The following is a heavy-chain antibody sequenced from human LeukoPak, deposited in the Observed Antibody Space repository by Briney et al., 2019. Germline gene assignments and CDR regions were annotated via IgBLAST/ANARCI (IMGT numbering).Heavy chain of an antibody. CDR1: GYSFTSYW. V-gene: IGHV5-51*01. D-gene: IGHD3-10*01. Sequence: GESLEISCKGSGYSFTSYWIGWVRQMPGKGLEWMGIIYPGDSDTRYSPSFQGQVTISADKSISTAYLQWSSLKASDTAMYYCARQGLGTYYYGSGKSGNAFDIWGQGTMVTVSS. J-gene: IGHJ3*02. CDR3: ARQGLGTYYYGSGKSGNAFDI. CDR2: IYPGDSDT.